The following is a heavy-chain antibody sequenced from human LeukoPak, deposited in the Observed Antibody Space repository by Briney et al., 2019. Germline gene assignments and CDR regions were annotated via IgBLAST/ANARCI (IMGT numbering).Heavy chain of an antibody. D-gene: IGHD1-26*01. CDR1: GGSISNSNYY. CDR2: IYYSGST. CDR3: ASCGSYYPLNWFDP. J-gene: IGHJ5*02. V-gene: IGHV4-39*01. Sequence: SETLSLTCTVSGGSISNSNYYWGWIRQPPGKGLEWIGSIYYSGSTYYNPSLKSRVTISVDTSKNQFSLKLSSVTAADTAVYYCASCGSYYPLNWFDPWGQGTLVTVSS.